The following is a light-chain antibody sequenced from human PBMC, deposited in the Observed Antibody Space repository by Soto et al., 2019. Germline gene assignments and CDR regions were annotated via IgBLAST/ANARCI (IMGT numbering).Light chain of an antibody. V-gene: IGKV3-15*01. J-gene: IGKJ1*01. CDR3: LQHHAWPWT. CDR2: RIF. Sequence: EIVMTQSPGTLSVSPGESVTLSCRASQSVNGYLDWFQHKPGQAPRLVLKRIFIRSIGVPARFSGSGSETEFTLTINGLQSEDSGVYYCLQHHAWPWTFGQGTKVEIK. CDR1: QSVNGY.